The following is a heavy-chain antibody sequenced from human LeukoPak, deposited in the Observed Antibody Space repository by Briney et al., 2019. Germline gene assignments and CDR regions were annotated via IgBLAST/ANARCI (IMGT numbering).Heavy chain of an antibody. Sequence: SQTLSLTCTVSGGSISSDRFYWTRVRQPAGKRLEWIGRIKSSNTNYNPSLKSRFNITVDTSTNQFSLKLSSLTAADTAVYYCARVPDWTYVPDYWGQGTLVTVSS. D-gene: IGHD3-16*01. CDR2: IKSSNT. CDR1: GGSISSDRFY. V-gene: IGHV4-61*02. J-gene: IGHJ4*02. CDR3: ARVPDWTYVPDY.